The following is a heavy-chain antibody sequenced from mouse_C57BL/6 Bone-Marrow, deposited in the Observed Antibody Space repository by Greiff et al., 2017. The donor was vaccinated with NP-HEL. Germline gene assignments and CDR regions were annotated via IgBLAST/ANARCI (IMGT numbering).Heavy chain of an antibody. CDR1: GYTFTSYT. Sequence: VMLVESGAELARPGASVKMSCKASGYTFTSYTMHWVKQRPGQGLEWIGYINPSSGYTKYNQKFKDKATLTADKSSSTAYMQLSSLTSEDSAVYYCARKTTVGLDYWGQGTALTVSS. D-gene: IGHD1-1*01. V-gene: IGHV1-4*01. CDR2: INPSSGYT. J-gene: IGHJ2*01. CDR3: ARKTTVGLDY.